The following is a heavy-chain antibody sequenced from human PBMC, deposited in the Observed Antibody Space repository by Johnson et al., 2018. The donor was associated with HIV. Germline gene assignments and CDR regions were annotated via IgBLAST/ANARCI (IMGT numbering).Heavy chain of an antibody. Sequence: MLLVESGGGVVQRGGSLRLSCVASGFTFSSYWMSWVRQAPGKGLEWVANIKQDGSEKYYVDSVKGRFTISRDNAKNSLYLQMNSLRAEDTAVYYCASDYYYDSRARLGAFDIWGQGTMVTVSS. CDR2: IKQDGSEK. CDR1: GFTFSSYW. V-gene: IGHV3-7*05. CDR3: ASDYYYDSRARLGAFDI. J-gene: IGHJ3*02. D-gene: IGHD3-22*01.